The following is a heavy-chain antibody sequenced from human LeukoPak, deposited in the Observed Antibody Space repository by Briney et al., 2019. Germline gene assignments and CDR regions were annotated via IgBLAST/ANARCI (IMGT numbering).Heavy chain of an antibody. Sequence: ASVKVSCKASGYTFTRYGFSWLRQAPGQGPEWMGWISAYNGNTNYAQKFQGRVTMTTDTSTSTAYMELRSLRSDDTAVYYCARDQRRYCSSTSCSGTAFDIWGQGTMVTVSS. D-gene: IGHD2-2*01. J-gene: IGHJ3*02. V-gene: IGHV1-18*01. CDR2: ISAYNGNT. CDR1: GYTFTRYG. CDR3: ARDQRRYCSSTSCSGTAFDI.